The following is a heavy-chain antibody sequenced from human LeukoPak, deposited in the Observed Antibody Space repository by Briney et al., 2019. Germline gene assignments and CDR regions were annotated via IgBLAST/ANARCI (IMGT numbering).Heavy chain of an antibody. CDR1: GYTFTSYA. V-gene: IGHV1-3*01. J-gene: IGHJ3*02. Sequence: ASVKVSCKASGYTFTSYAMHWVRQAPGQRLEWMGWINACNGNTKYSQKFQGRVNITRDTSASTAYMELSSLRSEDTAVYYCAQSDYYEDAFDIWGQGTMVTVSS. CDR3: AQSDYYEDAFDI. CDR2: INACNGNT. D-gene: IGHD3-22*01.